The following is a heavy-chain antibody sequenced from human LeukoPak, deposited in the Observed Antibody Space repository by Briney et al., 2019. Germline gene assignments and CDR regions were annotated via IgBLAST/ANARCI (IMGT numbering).Heavy chain of an antibody. CDR2: INHSGRT. J-gene: IGHJ6*03. Sequence: SETLSLTCAVCGGSFSGYYWSWIRQPPGKGLEWIGEINHSGRTNYNPSLKSRVTISVDTSKNQFSLKLSSVTAADTAVYYCARTYYDILTGYYAATYYYYMDVWGKGTTVTVSS. CDR3: ARTYYDILTGYYAATYYYYMDV. V-gene: IGHV4-34*01. D-gene: IGHD3-9*01. CDR1: GGSFSGYY.